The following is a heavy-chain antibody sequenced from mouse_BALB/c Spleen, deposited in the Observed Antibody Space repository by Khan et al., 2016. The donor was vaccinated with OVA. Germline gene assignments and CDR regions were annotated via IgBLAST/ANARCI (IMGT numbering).Heavy chain of an antibody. V-gene: IGHV2-9*02. Sequence: QVQLKESGPGLVAPSQSLSITCTVSGFSLTTYGVHWVRQPPGKGLEWLGVMWAGGSTNYNSALMSRLSISKDNSKSQAFLKMNSLHTDDTVMYYCARAYYYGAWFAYWGQGTLVTVSA. D-gene: IGHD1-1*01. J-gene: IGHJ3*01. CDR1: GFSLTTYG. CDR3: ARAYYYGAWFAY. CDR2: MWAGGST.